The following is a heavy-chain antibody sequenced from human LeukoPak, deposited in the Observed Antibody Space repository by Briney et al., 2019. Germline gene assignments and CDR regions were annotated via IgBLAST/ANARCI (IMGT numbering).Heavy chain of an antibody. CDR3: ARYNYDFWSGYRYYYYYYYMDV. V-gene: IGHV1-8*03. J-gene: IGHJ6*03. D-gene: IGHD3-3*01. Sequence: GASVKVSCKASGYTFTSHDINWVRQATGQGLEWMGWMNPNSGNTGYAQKFQGRVTITRNTSISTAYMELSSLRSEDTAVYYCARYNYDFWSGYRYYYYYYYMDVWGKGTTVTVSS. CDR1: GYTFTSHD. CDR2: MNPNSGNT.